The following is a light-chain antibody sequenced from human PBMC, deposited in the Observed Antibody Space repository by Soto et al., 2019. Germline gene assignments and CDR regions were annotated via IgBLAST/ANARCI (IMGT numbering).Light chain of an antibody. J-gene: IGLJ1*01. CDR1: SSDVGGYNF. Sequence: QSVLTQPASVSGSPGQSITISCTGTSSDVGGYNFVSWYQQHPDKAPKLMIYDVTNRPSGVSNHFSGSKSGNTASLTISGLQAEDEADYYCSSYTSISTYVFGTGTRSPS. CDR3: SSYTSISTYV. CDR2: DVT. V-gene: IGLV2-14*01.